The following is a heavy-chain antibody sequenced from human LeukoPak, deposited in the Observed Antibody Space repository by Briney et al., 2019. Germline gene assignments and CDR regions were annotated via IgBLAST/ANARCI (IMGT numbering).Heavy chain of an antibody. CDR2: IIPIFGTA. Sequence: SVKVSCKASGGTFSSYAISWVRQAPGQGLEGMGGIIPIFGTANYAQKFQGRVTITADESTSTAYMELSSLRSEDTAVYYCARDKPQWLPRDAFDIWGQGTMVTVSS. CDR1: GGTFSSYA. D-gene: IGHD3-22*01. V-gene: IGHV1-69*01. CDR3: ARDKPQWLPRDAFDI. J-gene: IGHJ3*02.